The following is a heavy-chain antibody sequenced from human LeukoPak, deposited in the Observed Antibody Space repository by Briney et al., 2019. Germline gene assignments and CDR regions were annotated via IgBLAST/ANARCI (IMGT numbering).Heavy chain of an antibody. J-gene: IGHJ4*02. V-gene: IGHV4-4*07. Sequence: PSETLSLTCTVSGGSIGSYYWSWIRQPAGKGLEWIGRIYTSGSTNYNPSLKSRVTMSVDTSKNQFSLKLSSVTAADTAVYYCARRRYYYGSGSYPFDYWGQGTLVTVSS. CDR3: ARRRYYYGSGSYPFDY. D-gene: IGHD3-10*01. CDR2: IYTSGST. CDR1: GGSIGSYY.